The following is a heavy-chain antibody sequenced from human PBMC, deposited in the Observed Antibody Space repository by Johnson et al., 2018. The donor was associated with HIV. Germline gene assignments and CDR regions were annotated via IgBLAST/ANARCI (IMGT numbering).Heavy chain of an antibody. CDR2: INWNGGST. D-gene: IGHD1-14*01. V-gene: IGHV3-20*04. CDR3: ARDGNAFDI. J-gene: IGHJ3*02. Sequence: VQLVESGGGLVKPGGSLRLSCAASGFTFSSYGMTWVRQAPGKGLEWVSGINWNGGSTGYVDSVKGRFTISRDNAKNSLYLQLNSLRAEATAVYYCARDGNAFDIWGQGTMVTVSS. CDR1: GFTFSSYG.